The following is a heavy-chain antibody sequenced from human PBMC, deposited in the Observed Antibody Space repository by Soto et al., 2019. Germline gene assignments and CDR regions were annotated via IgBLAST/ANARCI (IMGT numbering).Heavy chain of an antibody. CDR3: ARLSTIFDM. V-gene: IGHV4-39*01. Sequence: PSETLSLTCTVSGGSISSSSYYWGWIRQSPGKGLEWIGSIYYSGSAYYNPSLKSRVTISVDTSKNQFSLKLSSVTAADTAVYYCARLSTIFDMWGQGTMVTVS. CDR1: GGSISSSSYY. CDR2: IYYSGSA. J-gene: IGHJ3*02.